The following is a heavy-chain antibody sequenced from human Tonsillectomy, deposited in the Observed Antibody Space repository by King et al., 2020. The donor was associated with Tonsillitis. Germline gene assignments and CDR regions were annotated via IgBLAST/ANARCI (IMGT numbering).Heavy chain of an antibody. D-gene: IGHD2-21*02. CDR2: ISTYNGNT. Sequence: QLVQSGAEVKKPGASVKVSCKASGYTFTDYGVSWGRQAPGQGLEWMGWISTYNGNTNYAQKLQGRVTMTTDTSTSTAYMELRSLRSDDTAVYYCGRIYCGGDCYSGPWDYWGQGTLVTVSS. J-gene: IGHJ4*02. CDR3: GRIYCGGDCYSGPWDY. V-gene: IGHV1-18*01. CDR1: GYTFTDYG.